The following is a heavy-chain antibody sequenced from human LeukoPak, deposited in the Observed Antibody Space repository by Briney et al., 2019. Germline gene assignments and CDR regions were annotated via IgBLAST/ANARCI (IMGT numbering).Heavy chain of an antibody. Sequence: GRSLRLSCAASGFTFSSYAMHWVRQAPGKGLEWVAVISYDGSNKYYADSVKGRFTISRHNSKNTLYLQMNGLRAEDTAVYYCAYSSSWSTYWGQGTLVTVSS. CDR2: ISYDGSNK. CDR1: GFTFSSYA. D-gene: IGHD6-13*01. CDR3: AYSSSWSTY. J-gene: IGHJ4*02. V-gene: IGHV3-30*14.